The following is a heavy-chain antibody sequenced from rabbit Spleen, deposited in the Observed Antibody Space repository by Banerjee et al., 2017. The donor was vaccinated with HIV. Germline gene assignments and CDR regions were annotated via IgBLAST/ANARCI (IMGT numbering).Heavy chain of an antibody. J-gene: IGHJ4*01. CDR3: AKDLAGAIGWNFDL. Sequence: QQQLEESGGGLVKPEGSLTLTCTASGFSFSSSYWMCWVRQAPGKGLEWIGCIGTGSGSTYYASWVISRFTITSNTNQNTVTLQMTSLTAADTATYFCAKDLAGAIGWNFDLWGPGTLVTVS. CDR2: IGTGSGST. V-gene: IGHV1S45*01. CDR1: GFSFSSSYW. D-gene: IGHD4-1*01.